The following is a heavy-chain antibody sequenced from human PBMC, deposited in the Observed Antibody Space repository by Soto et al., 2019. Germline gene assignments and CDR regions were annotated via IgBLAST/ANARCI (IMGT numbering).Heavy chain of an antibody. V-gene: IGHV4-59*13. CDR2: IDDTGST. Sequence: SETLSLTCTVSGDSISSSYWNWIRQAPGKGLERIGYIDDTGSTNYNPSLKSRVTLSVDPSNNQYSLKLSSVTAADTAVYYCARGVLEWLLRDSYYYYMDVWGKGTMVTVSS. CDR3: ARGVLEWLLRDSYYYYMDV. D-gene: IGHD3-3*01. CDR1: GDSISSSY. J-gene: IGHJ6*03.